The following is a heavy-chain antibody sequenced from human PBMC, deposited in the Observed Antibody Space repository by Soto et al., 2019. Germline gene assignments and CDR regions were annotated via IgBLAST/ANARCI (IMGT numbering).Heavy chain of an antibody. D-gene: IGHD3-22*01. CDR1: GGSISSSNW. J-gene: IGHJ3*02. V-gene: IGHV4-4*02. Sequence: QVRLQESGPGLVKPSGTLSLTCAVSGGSISSSNWWSWVRQPPGKGLEWIGEIYHSGSTNYNPSLKSRVTISVDKSKNQFSLKLSSVTAADTAVYYCARDLRYYDSSAYSHDAFDIWGQGTMVTVSS. CDR2: IYHSGST. CDR3: ARDLRYYDSSAYSHDAFDI.